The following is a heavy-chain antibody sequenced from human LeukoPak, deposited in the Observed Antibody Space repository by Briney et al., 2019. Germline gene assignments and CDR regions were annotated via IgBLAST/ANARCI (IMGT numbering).Heavy chain of an antibody. J-gene: IGHJ4*02. CDR2: ISGSGGST. D-gene: IGHD6-19*01. CDR1: GFTFSSYG. V-gene: IGHV3-23*01. Sequence: PGGSLRLSCAASGFTFSSYGMSWVRQAPGKGLEWVSAISGSGGSTYYADSVKGRFTISRDNSKNTLYLQMNSLRAEDTAEYYCAAPSSVAGTSRFFDYWGQGTLVTVSS. CDR3: AAPSSVAGTSRFFDY.